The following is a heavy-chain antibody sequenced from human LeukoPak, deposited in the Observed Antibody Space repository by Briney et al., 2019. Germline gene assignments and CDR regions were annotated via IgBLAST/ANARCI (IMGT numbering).Heavy chain of an antibody. CDR3: ARGRDIVVVPAATRRSWFDP. V-gene: IGHV4-31*03. Sequence: PSQTLSPTCTVSGGSISSGGYYWSWIRQHPGKGLEWIGYIYYSGSTYYNPSLKSRVTISVDTSKNQFSLKLSSVTAADTAVYYCARGRDIVVVPAATRRSWFDPWGQGTLVTVSS. CDR2: IYYSGST. CDR1: GGSISSGGYY. D-gene: IGHD2-2*01. J-gene: IGHJ5*02.